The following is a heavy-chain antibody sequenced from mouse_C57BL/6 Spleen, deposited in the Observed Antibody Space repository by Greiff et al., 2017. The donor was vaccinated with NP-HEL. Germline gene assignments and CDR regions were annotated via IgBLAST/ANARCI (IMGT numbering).Heavy chain of an antibody. CDR3: AREGTTVVASNYFDY. CDR2: INPGSGGT. Sequence: VQLQQSGAELVRPGTSVKVSCKASGYAFTNYLIEWVKQRPGQGLEWIGVINPGSGGTNYNEKFKGKATLTADTSSSTAYMQLSSLTSEDSAVYFCAREGTTVVASNYFDYWGQGTTLTVSS. V-gene: IGHV1-54*01. CDR1: GYAFTNYL. D-gene: IGHD1-1*01. J-gene: IGHJ2*01.